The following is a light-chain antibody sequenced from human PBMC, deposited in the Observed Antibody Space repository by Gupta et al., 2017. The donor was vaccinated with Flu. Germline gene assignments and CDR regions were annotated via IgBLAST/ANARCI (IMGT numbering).Light chain of an antibody. Sequence: QSALTQPASVSGSPGQSITISCPGTSSDPGSYKSVSWYQQHPGEAPKLILYEATKRPSGVSSRFSGAKSGNTASLTISGLQAEDESHYYCCSYATTATVLFGGGTKLTVL. V-gene: IGLV2-23*01. CDR3: CSYATTATVL. CDR1: SSDPGSYKS. CDR2: EAT. J-gene: IGLJ2*01.